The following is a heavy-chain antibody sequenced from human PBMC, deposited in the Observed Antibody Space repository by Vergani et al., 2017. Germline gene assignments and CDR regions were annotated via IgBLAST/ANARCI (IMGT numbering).Heavy chain of an antibody. CDR3: ARELSYYYGAGSDDSNPYCCEGMDV. V-gene: IGHV4-61*02. CDR2: VYTSGMT. CDR1: GGSINTGAYY. Sequence: QVQLQESGPRLVRPSQTLSLTCTVSGGSINTGAYYWSWIRQPAGKGLEWIGRVYTSGMTNYNPSLKSRVTILVDRSKSQLSLKLTSVTAGDTAVYFCARELSYYYGAGSDDSNPYCCEGMDVWGPGTTVTVSS. J-gene: IGHJ6*02. D-gene: IGHD3-10*01.